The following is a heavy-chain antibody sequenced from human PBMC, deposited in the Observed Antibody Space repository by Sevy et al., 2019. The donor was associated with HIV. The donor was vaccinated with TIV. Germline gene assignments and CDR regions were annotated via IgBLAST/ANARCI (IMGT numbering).Heavy chain of an antibody. CDR3: VRAIQLAASY. V-gene: IGHV3-7*02. D-gene: IGHD2-15*01. CDR1: AINIRDYW. Sequence: GGSLRLSCEASAINIRDYWMNWVRQAPGKGLEWVPNINPDGSKIYYADSVKGRFTISRDKAKNSVFLQMTSLRAEDTAVYYCVRAIQLAASYWGQGMLVTVSS. CDR2: INPDGSKI. J-gene: IGHJ4*02.